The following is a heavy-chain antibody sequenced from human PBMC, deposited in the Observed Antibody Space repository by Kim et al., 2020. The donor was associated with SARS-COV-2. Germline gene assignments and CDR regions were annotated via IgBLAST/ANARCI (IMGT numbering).Heavy chain of an antibody. V-gene: IGHV3-23*01. Sequence: GGSLRLSCAASGFTFSSYAMSWVRQAPGKGLEWVSAISGSGGSTYYADSVKGRFTISRDNSKNTLYLQMNSLRAEDTAVYYCAKVTVRNCGGDCYDYWGQGTLVTVSS. CDR1: GFTFSSYA. J-gene: IGHJ4*02. CDR3: AKVTVRNCGGDCYDY. D-gene: IGHD2-21*01. CDR2: ISGSGGST.